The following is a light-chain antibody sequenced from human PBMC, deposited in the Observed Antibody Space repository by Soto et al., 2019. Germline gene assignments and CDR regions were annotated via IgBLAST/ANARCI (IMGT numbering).Light chain of an antibody. CDR1: QGISSA. CDR3: QQFNSYPPVT. V-gene: IGKV1-13*02. J-gene: IGKJ4*01. CDR2: DAS. Sequence: AIQLTQSPSSLSASVGDRVTITCRASQGISSALAWYQQKPGKAPKLLIYDASSLESGFPSRFSGSGSGTDFTLTISSLQPEDFATYYCQQFNSYPPVTFGGGTKVEIK.